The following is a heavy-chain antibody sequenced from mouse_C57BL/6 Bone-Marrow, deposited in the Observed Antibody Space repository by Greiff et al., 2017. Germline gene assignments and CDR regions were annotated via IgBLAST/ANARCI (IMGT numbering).Heavy chain of an antibody. CDR1: GYTFTSYW. J-gene: IGHJ3*01. Sequence: QVQLQQPGAELVKPGASVKMSCKASGYTFTSYWITWVKQRPGQGLEWIGDIYPGSGSTNYNEKFKSKDTLTVDTSSSKAYMQLSSLTSEDSAVYYGSRAYGCSYVAWFAYWGQGTLVTVSA. CDR2: IYPGSGST. CDR3: SRAYGCSYVAWFAY. D-gene: IGHD1-1*01. V-gene: IGHV1-55*01.